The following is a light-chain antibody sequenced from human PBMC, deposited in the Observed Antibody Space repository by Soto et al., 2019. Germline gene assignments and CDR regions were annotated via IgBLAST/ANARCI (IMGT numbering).Light chain of an antibody. CDR1: QSVRSY. V-gene: IGKV3-15*01. Sequence: EAVMTQSPATLSVSPGERATLSCRASQSVRSYVAWYQQKPGQAPRLLMYGASTRATGVPTRFSGSGSGTVFTLTIRSLQSEDFAVYFCQHYNNWPPQFTFGGGTKVEIK. CDR3: QHYNNWPPQFT. J-gene: IGKJ4*01. CDR2: GAS.